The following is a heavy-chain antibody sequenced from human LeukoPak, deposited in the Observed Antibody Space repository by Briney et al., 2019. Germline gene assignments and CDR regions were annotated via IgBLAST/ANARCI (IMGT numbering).Heavy chain of an antibody. CDR2: INPSGGST. CDR3: ARGWRRAEYFQH. V-gene: IGHV1-46*01. CDR1: GYTFTSYY. D-gene: IGHD3-3*01. Sequence: ASVKVSCKASGYTFTSYYMHWVRQAPGQGLEWMGIINPSGGSTSYAQKFQGRVTITADKSTSTAYMELSSLRSEDTAVYYCARGWRRAEYFQHWGQGTLVTVSS. J-gene: IGHJ1*01.